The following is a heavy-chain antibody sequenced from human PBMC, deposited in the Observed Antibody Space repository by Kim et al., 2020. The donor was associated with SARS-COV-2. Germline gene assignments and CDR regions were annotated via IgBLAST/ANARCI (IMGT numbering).Heavy chain of an antibody. J-gene: IGHJ5*02. Sequence: ASVKVSCKASGYTFTSYGISWVRQAPGQGLEWMGWISAYNGNTNYAQKLQGRVTMTTDTSTSTAYMELRSLSSDDTAVYYCARTRRYYDILTGYSKLHNWFDPWGQGPLVTVSS. CDR3: ARTRRYYDILTGYSKLHNWFDP. D-gene: IGHD3-9*01. V-gene: IGHV1-18*01. CDR1: GYTFTSYG. CDR2: ISAYNGNT.